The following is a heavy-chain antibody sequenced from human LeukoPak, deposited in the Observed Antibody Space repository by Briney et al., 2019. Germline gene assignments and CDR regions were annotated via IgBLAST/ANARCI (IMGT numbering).Heavy chain of an antibody. J-gene: IGHJ4*02. CDR3: ARDLMGGYSSSWYYFDY. CDR1: GGTFSSYA. Sequence: SVKVSCKASGGTFSSYAISWVRQAPGQGLEWMGRIIPIFGTANYAQKFQGRVTITTDESTSTAYMELSSLRSEDTAVYYCARDLMGGYSSSWYYFDYWGQGTLVTVSS. V-gene: IGHV1-69*05. D-gene: IGHD6-13*01. CDR2: IIPIFGTA.